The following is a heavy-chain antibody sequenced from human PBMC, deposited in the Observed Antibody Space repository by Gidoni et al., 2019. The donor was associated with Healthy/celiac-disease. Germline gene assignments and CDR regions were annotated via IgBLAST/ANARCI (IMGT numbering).Heavy chain of an antibody. Sequence: EVQLLESGGGLVQPGGSLRLSCAASGFTFSSYAMSWVRQAPGKGLEWVSAISGSGGSTYYADSVKGRFTISRDNSKNTLYLQMNSLRAEDTAVYYCANSREGSVTTTYGHAKDRYYFDYWGQGTLVTVSS. CDR2: ISGSGGST. CDR1: GFTFSSYA. CDR3: ANSREGSVTTTYGHAKDRYYFDY. J-gene: IGHJ4*02. D-gene: IGHD4-17*01. V-gene: IGHV3-23*01.